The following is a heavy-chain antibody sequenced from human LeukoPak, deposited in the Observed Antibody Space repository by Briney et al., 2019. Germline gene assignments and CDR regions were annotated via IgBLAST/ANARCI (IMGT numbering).Heavy chain of an antibody. CDR1: GGSFSGYY. Sequence: SETLSLTCAVYGGSFSGYYWSWIRQPPGKGLEWIGEINHSGSTNYNPSLKSRVTISVDTSKNQFSLKLSSVTAADTAVYYCAGFGGDAFGIWGQGTMVTVSS. CDR3: AGFGGDAFGI. D-gene: IGHD3-10*01. V-gene: IGHV4-34*01. CDR2: INHSGST. J-gene: IGHJ3*02.